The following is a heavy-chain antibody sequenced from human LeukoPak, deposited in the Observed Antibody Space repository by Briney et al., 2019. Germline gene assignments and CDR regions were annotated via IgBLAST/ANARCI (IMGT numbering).Heavy chain of an antibody. CDR3: ARDHTTGNAFDI. J-gene: IGHJ3*02. V-gene: IGHV1-69*05. D-gene: IGHD3-10*01. CDR2: IIPIFGTA. CDR1: GGTFSSYA. Sequence: GSSVKVSCKASGGTFSSYAISWVRQAPGQGLEWMGGIIPIFGTANYAQKFQGRVTITTDESTSTAYMELSSLRSEDTAVHYCARDHTTGNAFDIWGQGTMVTVSS.